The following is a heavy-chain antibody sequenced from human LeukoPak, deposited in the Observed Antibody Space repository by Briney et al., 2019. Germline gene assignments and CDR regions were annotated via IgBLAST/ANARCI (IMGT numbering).Heavy chain of an antibody. V-gene: IGHV3-48*01. Sequence: PGGSLRLSCAASGFTFSSYSMNWVRQAPGKGLEWVSYISSSSSTIYYADSVKGRFTISIDNAKNSLYLQMNSLRAEDTAVYYCARDRMWELPTGFDYWGQGTLVTVSS. CDR1: GFTFSSYS. CDR3: ARDRMWELPTGFDY. J-gene: IGHJ4*02. D-gene: IGHD1-26*01. CDR2: ISSSSSTI.